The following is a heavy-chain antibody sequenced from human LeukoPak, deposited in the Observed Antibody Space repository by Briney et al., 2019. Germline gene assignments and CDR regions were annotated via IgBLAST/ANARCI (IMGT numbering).Heavy chain of an antibody. CDR3: ARDQMRRPPYYHSGSTYYDFDY. J-gene: IGHJ4*02. V-gene: IGHV3-30*04. Sequence: GGSLRLSCAASGFTFSSYAMHWVRQAPGKGLEWVAVISYDGSNKYYADSVKGRFTISRDNSKNTLYLQMNSLRAEDTAVYYCARDQMRRPPYYHSGSTYYDFDYWGQGTLVTVSS. CDR1: GFTFSSYA. CDR2: ISYDGSNK. D-gene: IGHD3-22*01.